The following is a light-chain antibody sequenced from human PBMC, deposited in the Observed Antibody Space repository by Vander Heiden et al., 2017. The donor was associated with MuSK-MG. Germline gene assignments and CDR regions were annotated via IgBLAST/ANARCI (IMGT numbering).Light chain of an antibody. CDR1: NIGSKS. CDR2: DDS. V-gene: IGLV3-21*02. CDR3: QVWDSSTDHYV. J-gene: IGLJ1*01. Sequence: SYVLTQPSSVSVSPGQTARIACGGNNIGSKSVHWYQQKPGQAPVVVVYDDSARPSGIPERISGSNSGTTATLTSTRVEAGDEADYYCQVWDSSTDHYVFGGGTKVTVL.